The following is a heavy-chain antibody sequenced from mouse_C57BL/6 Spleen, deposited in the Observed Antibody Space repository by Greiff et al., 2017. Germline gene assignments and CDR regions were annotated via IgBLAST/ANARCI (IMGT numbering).Heavy chain of an antibody. J-gene: IGHJ1*03. CDR3: ARRGEGDWYFDV. V-gene: IGHV5-9*01. CDR1: GFTFSIYT. CDR2: ISGGGGNT. Sequence: EVKLVESGGGLVKPGGSLKLSCAASGFTFSIYTMSWVRQTPEKRLEWVATISGGGGNTYYTDSVKGRFTISRDNAKNTLYLQMSRLRSEDTALDYCARRGEGDWYFDVWGTGTTVTVSS.